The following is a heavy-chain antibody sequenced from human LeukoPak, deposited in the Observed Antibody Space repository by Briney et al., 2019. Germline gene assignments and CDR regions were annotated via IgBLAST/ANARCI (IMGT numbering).Heavy chain of an antibody. CDR3: ARGPLYSSLVDY. Sequence: SETLSLTCTVSGGSISSYYWSWIRQPPGKGLEWIGYIYYSGSTNYNPSLKSRVTISVDTSKNQFSLKLSSVTAADTAVYYCARGPLYSSLVDYWGQGTLVTVSS. V-gene: IGHV4-59*12. J-gene: IGHJ4*02. CDR1: GGSISSYY. D-gene: IGHD6-19*01. CDR2: IYYSGST.